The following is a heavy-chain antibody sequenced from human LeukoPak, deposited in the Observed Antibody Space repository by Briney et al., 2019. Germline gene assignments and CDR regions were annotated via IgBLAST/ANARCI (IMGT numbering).Heavy chain of an antibody. CDR1: GFTFGDYA. CDR2: IRSKAYGGTT. CDR3: TRDRSMRITIFGVVITYFDY. V-gene: IGHV3-49*03. D-gene: IGHD3-3*01. J-gene: IGHJ4*02. Sequence: GGSLGLSCTASGFTFGDYAMSWFRQAPGKGLEWVGFIRSKAYGGTTEYAASVKGRFTMSRDDSKSIAYMQMNSLKTEDTAVYYCTRDRSMRITIFGVVITYFDYWGQGTLVTVSS.